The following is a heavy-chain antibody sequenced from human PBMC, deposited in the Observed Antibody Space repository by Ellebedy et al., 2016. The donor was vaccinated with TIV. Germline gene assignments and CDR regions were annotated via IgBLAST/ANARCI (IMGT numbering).Heavy chain of an antibody. CDR1: GFSFDNFG. CDR3: AGYYYYDSSGYPYYFDY. J-gene: IGHJ4*02. CDR2: LHYHGDHK. Sequence: GESLKISCAASGFSFDNFGMQWVRQAPGKGLDWVAVLHYHGDHKNYADSVKGPFTISSDNAKNTLYLQMNTLRAEDTAVYYWAGYYYYDSSGYPYYFDYWGQGTLVTVSS. V-gene: IGHV3-33*03. D-gene: IGHD3-22*01.